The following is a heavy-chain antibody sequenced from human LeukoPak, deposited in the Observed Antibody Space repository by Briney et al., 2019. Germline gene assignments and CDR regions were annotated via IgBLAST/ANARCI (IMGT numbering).Heavy chain of an antibody. CDR1: GITFSSYW. Sequence: GGSRRLSCAASGITFSSYWMHWVRQAPGKGLVWVSRINSDASSTNYADSVKGRFTISRDNAKNTLYLQMNSLRAEDTAVYYCARGARIPPDSMRYGMDVWGQGTTVTVSS. CDR2: INSDASST. J-gene: IGHJ6*02. D-gene: IGHD3-22*01. CDR3: ARGARIPPDSMRYGMDV. V-gene: IGHV3-74*01.